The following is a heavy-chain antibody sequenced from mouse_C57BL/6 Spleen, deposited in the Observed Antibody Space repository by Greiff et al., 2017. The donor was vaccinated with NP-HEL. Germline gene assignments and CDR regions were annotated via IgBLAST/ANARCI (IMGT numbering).Heavy chain of an antibody. D-gene: IGHD2-3*01. J-gene: IGHJ4*01. V-gene: IGHV1-80*01. CDR2: IYPGDGDT. CDR1: GYAFSSYW. CDR3: AISPIYDCSLYAMDY. Sequence: VQLQQSGAELVKPGASVKISCKASGYAFSSYWMNWVKQRPGKGLAWIGQIYPGDGDTNYHGKFKGKATLTADKSSSTAYMQLSSLTSEDSAVYFCAISPIYDCSLYAMDYWGQGTSVTVSS.